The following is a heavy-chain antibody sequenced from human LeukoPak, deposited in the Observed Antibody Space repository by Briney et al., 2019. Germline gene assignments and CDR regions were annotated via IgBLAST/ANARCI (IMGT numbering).Heavy chain of an antibody. CDR1: GFTFSSNW. V-gene: IGHV3-74*01. D-gene: IGHD1-26*01. CDR3: VRDLGGRSGH. J-gene: IGHJ4*02. Sequence: GGSLRLSCAASGFTFSSNWLHWVRQAPGKGLVWVSRINEDGSTTNYADSVKGRSTIFRDNAKNTLYLQMNSLRAEDTAVYYCVRDLGGRSGHWGQGTLVTVSS. CDR2: INEDGSTT.